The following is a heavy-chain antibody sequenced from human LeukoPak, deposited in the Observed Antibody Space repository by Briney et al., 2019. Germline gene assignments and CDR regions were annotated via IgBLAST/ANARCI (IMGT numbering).Heavy chain of an antibody. Sequence: PSETLSLTCTVSGGSISSYYWSWIRQPPGKGLEWIGYIYYSGSTNHNPSLKSRVTISVDTSKNQFSLKLSSVTAADTAVYYCARGVVTTPYNWFDPWGQGTLVTVSS. D-gene: IGHD2-21*02. CDR3: ARGVVTTPYNWFDP. V-gene: IGHV4-59*01. CDR1: GGSISSYY. CDR2: IYYSGST. J-gene: IGHJ5*02.